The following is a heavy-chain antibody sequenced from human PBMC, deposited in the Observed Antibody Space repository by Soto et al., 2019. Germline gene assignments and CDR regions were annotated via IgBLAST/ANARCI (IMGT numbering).Heavy chain of an antibody. CDR2: VSGSGDNT. Sequence: PGGSLRLSCVASGFTFSSYAMSWVRQAPGKGLEWVSAVSGSGDNTYYADSVKGRFTISRDNSKNTLYLQMSSLRAEDTALYYCAKRTFIAVAGTFDYWGQGTLVTVSS. V-gene: IGHV3-23*01. D-gene: IGHD6-19*01. CDR3: AKRTFIAVAGTFDY. CDR1: GFTFSSYA. J-gene: IGHJ4*02.